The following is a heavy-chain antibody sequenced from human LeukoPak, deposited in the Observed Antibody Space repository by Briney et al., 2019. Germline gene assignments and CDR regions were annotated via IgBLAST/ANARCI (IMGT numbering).Heavy chain of an antibody. V-gene: IGHV4-34*01. J-gene: IGHJ6*03. Sequence: SETLSLTCAVYGGSFSGYYWGWIRQPPGKGLEWIGSIYYSGSTYYNSSLKSRVTISVDTSKNHFSLKLTSVTAADTAVYFCARTAERQQMVQGTYFYYYFMDVRAKGTTVTIS. CDR1: GGSFSGYY. CDR2: IYYSGST. D-gene: IGHD6-13*01. CDR3: ARTAERQQMVQGTYFYYYFMDV.